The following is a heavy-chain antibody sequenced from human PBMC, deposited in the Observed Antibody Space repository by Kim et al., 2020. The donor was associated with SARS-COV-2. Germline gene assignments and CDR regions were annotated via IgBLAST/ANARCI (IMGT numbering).Heavy chain of an antibody. CDR3: ARDQIGEFYGMDV. V-gene: IGHV3-30*07. D-gene: IGHD3-10*01. J-gene: IGHJ6*02. Sequence: EADSVQGRFTISRDNSKNTLYLQMNSLRAEDTAVYYCARDQIGEFYGMDVWGQGTTVTVSS.